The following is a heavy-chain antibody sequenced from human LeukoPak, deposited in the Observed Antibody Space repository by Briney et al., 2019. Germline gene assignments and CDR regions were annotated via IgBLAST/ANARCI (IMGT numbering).Heavy chain of an antibody. V-gene: IGHV1-18*01. CDR3: ARDWGYGDGVDY. Sequence: ASVKVSCKASGGTFSSYAISWVRQAPGQGLEWMGWISAYNANTNYAQKLQGRVTMTTDTSTSTAYMELRSLRSDDTAVYYCARDWGYGDGVDYWGQGTLVTVSS. D-gene: IGHD4-17*01. J-gene: IGHJ4*02. CDR2: ISAYNANT. CDR1: GGTFSSYA.